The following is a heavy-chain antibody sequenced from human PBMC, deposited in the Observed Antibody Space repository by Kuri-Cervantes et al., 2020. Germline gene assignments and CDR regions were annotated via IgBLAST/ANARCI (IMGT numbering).Heavy chain of an antibody. CDR3: ARHFTYGSGNYYNVLFDAFDI. V-gene: IGHV3-38-3*01. CDR2: ISGGST. CDR1: GFTVSSNE. J-gene: IGHJ3*02. D-gene: IGHD3-10*01. Sequence: GGSLRLSCAASGFTVSSNEMSWVRQAPGKGLEWVSSISGGSTYYADSRKGRFTISRDNAKNSLYLQMNSLRAEDTAVYYCARHFTYGSGNYYNVLFDAFDIWGQGTMVTVSS.